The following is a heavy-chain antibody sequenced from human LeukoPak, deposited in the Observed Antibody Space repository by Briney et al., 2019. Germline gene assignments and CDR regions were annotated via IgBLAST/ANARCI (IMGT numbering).Heavy chain of an antibody. V-gene: IGHV4-59*01. CDR2: IYYSGST. D-gene: IGHD3-9*01. Sequence: SETLSLTCTVSGGSISGYYWNWIRQPPGKGLEWIGYIYYSGSTDSNPSLKSRVTISVDTSKNQFSLKLSSVTAADTAVYYCARCHYDILTGRYYFDYWGQGTLVTVSS. CDR3: ARCHYDILTGRYYFDY. J-gene: IGHJ4*02. CDR1: GGSISGYY.